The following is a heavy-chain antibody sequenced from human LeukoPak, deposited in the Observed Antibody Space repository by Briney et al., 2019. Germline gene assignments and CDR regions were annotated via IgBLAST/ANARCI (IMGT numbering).Heavy chain of an antibody. CDR3: AKDRMVRGVIIEELDY. J-gene: IGHJ4*02. V-gene: IGHV3-30*18. Sequence: GGPLRLSCTASGFTSSDYAMSWVRQAPGKGLEWVAVISYDGSNKYYADSVKGRFTISRDNSKNTLYLQMNSLRAEDTAVYYCAKDRMVRGVIIEELDYWGQGTLVTVSS. CDR2: ISYDGSNK. CDR1: GFTSSDYA. D-gene: IGHD3-10*01.